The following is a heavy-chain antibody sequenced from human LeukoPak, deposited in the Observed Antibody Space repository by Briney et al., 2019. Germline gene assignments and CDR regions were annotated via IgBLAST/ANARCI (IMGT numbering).Heavy chain of an antibody. V-gene: IGHV1-18*01. CDR2: ISAYNGNT. CDR3: AVNYYDSSGYYKEYYFDY. Sequence: ASVKVSCKASGYTFISYGISWVRQAPGQGLEWMGWISAYNGNTNYAQKLQGRVTMTTDTSTSTAYMELRSLRSDDTAVYYCAVNYYDSSGYYKEYYFDYWGQGTLVTVSS. CDR1: GYTFISYG. D-gene: IGHD3-22*01. J-gene: IGHJ4*02.